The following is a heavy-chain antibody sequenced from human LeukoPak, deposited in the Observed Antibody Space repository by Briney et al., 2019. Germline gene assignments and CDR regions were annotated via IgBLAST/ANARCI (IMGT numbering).Heavy chain of an antibody. CDR1: RFTFSSYW. D-gene: IGHD4-11*01. CDR3: VRAQRMTTAAPYEFDY. Sequence: GGSLRLSCTASRFTFSSYWMNWVRQAPGKGLEWVANIKQDGSWEHCVDSVKGRFTISRDNAKNLVYLQMNSLRAEDTAVYYCVRAQRMTTAAPYEFDYWGQGTLVTVSS. V-gene: IGHV3-7*01. CDR2: IKQDGSWE. J-gene: IGHJ4*02.